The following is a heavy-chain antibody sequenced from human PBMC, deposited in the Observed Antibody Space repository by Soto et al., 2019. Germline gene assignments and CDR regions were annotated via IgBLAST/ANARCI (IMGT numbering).Heavy chain of an antibody. Sequence: PGGSLRLSCAASGFTFSSYAMSWVRQAPGKGLEWVSAISGSGGSTYYADSVKGRFTISRDNSKNTLYLQMNSLRAEDTAVYYCAKDPGYCSGGGCSWAFDIWGQGTMVTVSS. J-gene: IGHJ3*02. CDR3: AKDPGYCSGGGCSWAFDI. CDR2: ISGSGGST. D-gene: IGHD2-15*01. V-gene: IGHV3-23*01. CDR1: GFTFSSYA.